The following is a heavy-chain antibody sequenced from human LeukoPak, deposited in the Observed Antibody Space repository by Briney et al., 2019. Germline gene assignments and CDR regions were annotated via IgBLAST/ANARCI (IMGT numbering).Heavy chain of an antibody. CDR2: VSNTFT. CDR3: AGGYYFGS. D-gene: IGHD3-3*01. Sequence: SQTLSLTCTVSGDSIKSHYWSWIRQPPGKGLEWIGCVSNTFTSYNPSLKSRVTLSVDTSKNQLSLKLTSVTAADTAIYFCAGGYYFGSWGQGALVAVSS. V-gene: IGHV4-59*11. J-gene: IGHJ4*02. CDR1: GDSIKSHY.